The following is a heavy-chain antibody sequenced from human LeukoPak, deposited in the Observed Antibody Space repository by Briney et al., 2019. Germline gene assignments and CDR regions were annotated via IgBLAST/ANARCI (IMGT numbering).Heavy chain of an antibody. J-gene: IGHJ4*02. V-gene: IGHV3-9*03. CDR2: INWNSNTI. D-gene: IGHD2-15*01. CDR3: ARDRFRYCSGAKCSHFDF. Sequence: PGGSLRLSCAASGFTFSSYSMNWVRQAPGKGLEWVSGINWNSNTIGYADSVKGRFTISRDNAKNSLYLQMNSLRADDMAFYYCARDRFRYCSGAKCSHFDFWGQGTLVTVSS. CDR1: GFTFSSYS.